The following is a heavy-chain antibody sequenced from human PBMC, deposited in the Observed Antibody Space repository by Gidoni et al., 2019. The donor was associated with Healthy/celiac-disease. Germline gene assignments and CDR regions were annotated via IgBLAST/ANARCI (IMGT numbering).Heavy chain of an antibody. CDR3: AKSGSNSYYYYYYMDV. CDR1: GFTFSSYA. Sequence: EVQLVESGGGLVQPGGSLRLSCAASGFTFSSYAMSWVRQAPGKGLEWDSAISGSGGSTYYADSVKGRFTISRDNSKNTLYLQMNSLRAEDTAVYYCAKSGSNSYYYYYYMDVWGKGTTVTVSS. J-gene: IGHJ6*03. D-gene: IGHD4-4*01. V-gene: IGHV3-23*04. CDR2: ISGSGGST.